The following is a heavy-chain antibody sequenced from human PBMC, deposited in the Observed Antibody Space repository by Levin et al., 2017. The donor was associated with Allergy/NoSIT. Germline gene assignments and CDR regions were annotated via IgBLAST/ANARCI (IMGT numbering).Heavy chain of an antibody. CDR2: VYHSGST. D-gene: IGHD3-10*01. CDR3: GRLLRGHYYGMDV. CDR1: GYSISSGYY. J-gene: IGHJ6*02. V-gene: IGHV4-38-2*01. Sequence: PSETLSLTCAVSGYSISSGYYWGWIRQPPGKGLEWIGSVYHSGSTYYNPSLKSRVTMSVDTSKNQFSLKLNSVTAADTAVYYCGRLLRGHYYGMDVWGQGTTVTVSS.